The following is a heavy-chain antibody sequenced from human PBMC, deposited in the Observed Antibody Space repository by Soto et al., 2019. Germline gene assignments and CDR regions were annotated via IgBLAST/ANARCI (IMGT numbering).Heavy chain of an antibody. CDR3: ARVKVPAAVLGAFDV. Sequence: LVQSGGEMKKAGASVKVSCKASGYTFTTYGITWVRQAPGQGLDWMGWINPLKGDTKSAANFQDRVTMTTDTSTRTAYMELRSLRSVDTAVYYCARVKVPAAVLGAFDVWGQGTLVTVSS. CDR2: INPLKGDT. CDR1: GYTFTTYG. J-gene: IGHJ3*01. V-gene: IGHV1-18*01. D-gene: IGHD2-2*01.